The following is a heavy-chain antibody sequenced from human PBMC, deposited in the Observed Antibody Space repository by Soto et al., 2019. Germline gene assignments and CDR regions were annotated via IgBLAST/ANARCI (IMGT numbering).Heavy chain of an antibody. CDR2: IFPGDSDT. CDR1: GYSFTNYW. Sequence: GESLKISCKGSGYSFTNYWIGWVRQMPGKGLEWMGIIFPGDSDTKYSPSFQGQVTISADKSISTAYLQWSSLKASDTAMYYCARHRRYDFWSGYFALNYYGMDVWGQGTTVTVSS. V-gene: IGHV5-51*01. D-gene: IGHD3-3*01. J-gene: IGHJ6*02. CDR3: ARHRRYDFWSGYFALNYYGMDV.